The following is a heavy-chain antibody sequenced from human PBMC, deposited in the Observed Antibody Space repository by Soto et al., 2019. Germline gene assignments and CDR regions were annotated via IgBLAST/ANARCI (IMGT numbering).Heavy chain of an antibody. CDR1: AVTLSRCS. D-gene: IGHD3-22*01. CDR2: ISYDRSNK. Sequence: GSLRDSSAASAVTLSRCSMLWFRLVLDKKLEWVAVISYDRSNKYYADSVKGPFTISRDNSKNTLYLQMNSLRGEDTAVYYCARDSYYYDSSGYYLDYYYYGMDVWGQGT. V-gene: IGHV3-30-3*01. CDR3: ARDSYYYDSSGYYLDYYYYGMDV. J-gene: IGHJ6*02.